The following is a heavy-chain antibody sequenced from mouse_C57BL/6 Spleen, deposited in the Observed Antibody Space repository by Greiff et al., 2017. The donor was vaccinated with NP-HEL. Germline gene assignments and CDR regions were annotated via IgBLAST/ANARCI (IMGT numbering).Heavy chain of an antibody. J-gene: IGHJ3*01. CDR1: GFTFSDYG. CDR2: ISNLAYSI. Sequence: EVKLVESGGGLVQPGGSLKLSCAASGFTFSDYGMAWVRQAPRKGPEWVAFISNLAYSIYYADTVTGRFTISRENAKNTLYLEMSSLRSEDAAMYYYARLGYYGSSSAWFAYWGQGTLVTVSA. V-gene: IGHV5-15*04. CDR3: ARLGYYGSSSAWFAY. D-gene: IGHD1-1*01.